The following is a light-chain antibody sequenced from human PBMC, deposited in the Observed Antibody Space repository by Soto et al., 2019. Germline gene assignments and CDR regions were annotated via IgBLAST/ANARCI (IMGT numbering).Light chain of an antibody. CDR2: RVS. V-gene: IGKV2-24*01. Sequence: DIVMTQTALSSPVTLGQPASISCRASQSLVHRDGNTYLNWLHQRPGQPPKLLISRVSIRVSGVPDICSGSGAGTDFTLTSSRVEAEDVGLYYCMQATQFPRTFGQGTKVEI. CDR3: MQATQFPRT. CDR1: QSLVHRDGNTY. J-gene: IGKJ1*01.